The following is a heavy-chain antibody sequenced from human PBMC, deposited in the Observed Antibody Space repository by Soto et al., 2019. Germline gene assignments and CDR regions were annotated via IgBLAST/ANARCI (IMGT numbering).Heavy chain of an antibody. D-gene: IGHD1-1*01. Sequence: GGSLRLSCAASGFTFSSYGMHWVRQAPGKGLEWVAVISYDGSNKYYADSVKGRFTISRDNSKSTLYLQMNSLRAEDTAVYYCAKSSYWNYFDYWGQGTLVTVSS. V-gene: IGHV3-30*18. CDR2: ISYDGSNK. J-gene: IGHJ4*02. CDR1: GFTFSSYG. CDR3: AKSSYWNYFDY.